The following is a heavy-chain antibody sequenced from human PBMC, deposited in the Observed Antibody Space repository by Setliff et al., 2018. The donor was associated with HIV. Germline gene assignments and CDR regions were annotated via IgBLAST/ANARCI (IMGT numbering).Heavy chain of an antibody. CDR1: GFTFNTYA. D-gene: IGHD6-13*01. Sequence: WGSLRLSCAASGFTFNTYAMSWVRQAPGKGLEWIGNIYYNGNTNYKPSLERRLTISVDTSKNQFSLSLSSVTATDTALYFCAAAEGQGPWYFFDNWGQGTQVTVSS. CDR2: IYYNGNT. CDR3: AAAEGQGPWYFFDN. J-gene: IGHJ4*02. V-gene: IGHV4-59*08.